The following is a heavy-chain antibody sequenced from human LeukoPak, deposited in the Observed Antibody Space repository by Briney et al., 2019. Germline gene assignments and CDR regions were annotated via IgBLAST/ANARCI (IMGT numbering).Heavy chain of an antibody. CDR2: FDPEDGET. Sequence: GASVKVSCKVSGYTLTELSMHWVRQAPGKGLEWMGGFDPEDGETIYAQKFQGRVTMTEDTSTDTAYMELSSLRSEDTAVYCCATSGYSYGGDETFDIWGQGTMVTVSS. CDR3: ATSGYSYGGDETFDI. J-gene: IGHJ3*02. V-gene: IGHV1-24*01. CDR1: GYTLTELS. D-gene: IGHD5-18*01.